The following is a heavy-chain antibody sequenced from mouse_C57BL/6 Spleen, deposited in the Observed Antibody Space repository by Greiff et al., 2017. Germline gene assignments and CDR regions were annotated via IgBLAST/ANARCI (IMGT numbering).Heavy chain of an antibody. CDR1: GIDFSRYW. Sequence: EVQLQESGGGLVQPGGSLSLSCAASGIDFSRYWMSWVRRAPGKGLEWIGEINPDSSTINYAPSLKDKFIISRDNAKSTLYLQMSKVRSEDTALYYCARSYDYYVGGVAYWGQGTLVTVSA. CDR2: INPDSSTI. CDR3: ARSYDYYVGGVAY. J-gene: IGHJ3*01. V-gene: IGHV4-1*01. D-gene: IGHD2-4*01.